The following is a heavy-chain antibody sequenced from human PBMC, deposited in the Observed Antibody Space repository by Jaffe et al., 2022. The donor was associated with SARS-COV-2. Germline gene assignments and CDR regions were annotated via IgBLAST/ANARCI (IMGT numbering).Heavy chain of an antibody. CDR2: ISSSSSYI. V-gene: IGHV3-21*01. CDR1: GFTFSSYS. D-gene: IGHD1-26*01. Sequence: EVQLVESGGGLVKPGGSLRLSCAASGFTFSSYSMNWVRQAPGKGLEWVSSISSSSSYIYYADSVKGRFTISRDNAKNSLYLQMNSLRAEDTAVYYCARDRVGATSRPLDMDVWGQGTTVTVSS. J-gene: IGHJ6*02. CDR3: ARDRVGATSRPLDMDV.